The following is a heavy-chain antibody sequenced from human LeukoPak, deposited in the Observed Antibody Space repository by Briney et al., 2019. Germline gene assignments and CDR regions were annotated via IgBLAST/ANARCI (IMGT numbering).Heavy chain of an antibody. J-gene: IGHJ4*02. CDR1: GFTFSIYG. CDR2: IWNDGSNK. Sequence: GGSLRLSCAASGFTFSIYGMHWVHQAPGKGLEWVAVIWNDGSNKYYADSVKGRFTISRDNSKNTLYLQMNSLRAEDTAVYSCARASGPFDYWGQGTLVTVSS. CDR3: ARASGPFDY. V-gene: IGHV3-33*01. D-gene: IGHD3-10*01.